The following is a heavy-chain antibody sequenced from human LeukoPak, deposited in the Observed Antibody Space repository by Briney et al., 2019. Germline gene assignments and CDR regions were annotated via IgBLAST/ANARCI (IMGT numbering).Heavy chain of an antibody. CDR3: AKLPRGYCSSTSCPNWFDT. J-gene: IGHJ5*02. V-gene: IGHV3-23*01. CDR1: GFSFSSYA. D-gene: IGHD2-2*01. CDR2: LSASGGTT. Sequence: GSLRLSCAASGFSFSSYAMTWVRQAPGKGLEWVSALSASGGTTYYADSVKGRFTTSRDNSKNTLYLHMNSLRAEDTAVYYCAKLPRGYCSSTSCPNWFDTWGQGTLVTVSS.